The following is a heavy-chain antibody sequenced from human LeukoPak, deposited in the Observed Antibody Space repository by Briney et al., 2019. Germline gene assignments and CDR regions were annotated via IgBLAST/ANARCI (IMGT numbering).Heavy chain of an antibody. V-gene: IGHV3-21*01. J-gene: IGHJ4*02. Sequence: PGGSLRLSCAASGFTFSSYSMNWVRQAPGKGLEWVSSISSSSSYIYYADSVKGRFTISRDNAKNSLYLQMNSLRAEDTAVYYCARDNKGSIAVAGSVDYWGQGTLVTVSS. CDR1: GFTFSSYS. CDR3: ARDNKGSIAVAGSVDY. D-gene: IGHD6-19*01. CDR2: ISSSSSYI.